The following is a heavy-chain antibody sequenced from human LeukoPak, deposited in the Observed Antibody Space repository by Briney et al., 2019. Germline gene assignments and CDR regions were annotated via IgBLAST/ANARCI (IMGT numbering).Heavy chain of an antibody. CDR3: ARLYCSSTSCYRAFDI. CDR2: IYYSGST. J-gene: IGHJ3*02. CDR1: GGSISSSSYY. Sequence: SETLSLTCTVSGGSISSSSYYWGWIRQPPGKGLEWIGSIYYSGSTYYNPSLKSRVTISVDTSKNQFSLKLSSVTAADTAVYYCARLYCSSTSCYRAFDIWGQGTMVTVSS. V-gene: IGHV4-39*07. D-gene: IGHD2-2*01.